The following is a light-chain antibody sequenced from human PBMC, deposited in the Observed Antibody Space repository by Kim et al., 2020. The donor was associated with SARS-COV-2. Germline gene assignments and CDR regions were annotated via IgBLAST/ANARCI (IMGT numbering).Light chain of an antibody. V-gene: IGKV1-39*01. Sequence: ASVGDRVTITGRASQNIDIYLNWYQHKPGKAPKLLIYVASSLQSGVPSRFSGSGSGTDFTLTISSLQPEDSATYYCQQSYYTSWTFGQGTKVDIK. J-gene: IGKJ1*01. CDR2: VAS. CDR3: QQSYYTSWT. CDR1: QNIDIY.